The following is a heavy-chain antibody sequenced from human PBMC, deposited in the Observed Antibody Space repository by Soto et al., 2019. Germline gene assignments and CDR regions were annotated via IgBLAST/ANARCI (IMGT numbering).Heavy chain of an antibody. CDR2: ISGSGGST. CDR1: GFTFSSYA. CDR3: ARRSSGWYFDY. Sequence: EVQLLESGGGLVQPGGSLSLSCAASGFTFSSYAMSWVRQAPGTGLEWVSDISGSGGSTYYADSVKGRFTISRDNSKNPLYLQMNSLRAEEMVVYYCARRSSGWYFDYWGQGNLVTVSS. D-gene: IGHD6-19*01. J-gene: IGHJ4*02. V-gene: IGHV3-23*01.